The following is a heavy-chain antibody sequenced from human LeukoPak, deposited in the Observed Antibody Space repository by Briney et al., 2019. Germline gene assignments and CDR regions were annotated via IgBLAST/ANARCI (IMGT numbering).Heavy chain of an antibody. CDR3: ARHPQRGSYYNA. V-gene: IGHV4-39*01. Sequence: SETLSLTCTVSGGSISSSSYYWGWIRHPPGKGLEWIGSIYYSGSTYYNPSLKSRVTISVDTSKNQFSLKLSSVTAADTAVYYCARHPQRGSYYNAWGQGTLVTVSS. J-gene: IGHJ4*02. CDR1: GGSISSSSYY. CDR2: IYYSGST. D-gene: IGHD1-26*01.